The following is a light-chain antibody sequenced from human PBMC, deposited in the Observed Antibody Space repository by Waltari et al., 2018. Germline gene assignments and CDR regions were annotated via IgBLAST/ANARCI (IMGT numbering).Light chain of an antibody. Sequence: QSALTQPPSASGSPGQSVTISCTGTSSDVGGYNYVSWYQQLPGIAPKLKLYEPSNRPSGGPDRFSGSKSGHTASLTVSGLKAEDEADYYCSSYAGSNNFVVFGGGTKLTVL. J-gene: IGLJ2*01. CDR2: EPS. CDR3: SSYAGSNNFVV. V-gene: IGLV2-8*01. CDR1: SSDVGGYNY.